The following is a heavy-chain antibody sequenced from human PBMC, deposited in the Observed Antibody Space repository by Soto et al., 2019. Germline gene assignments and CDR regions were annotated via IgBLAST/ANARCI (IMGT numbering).Heavy chain of an antibody. Sequence: EVQLLESGGGLVQPGGSLRLSCAASGFTFSDYAMSWVRQAPGKGLEWVSTISGSGGNTFYADSVKGRFTISRDNSQNTLYLQMNSLRAEDTAVYYCAKERTGKVDYWGQGTLVTVSS. J-gene: IGHJ4*02. CDR2: ISGSGGNT. CDR1: GFTFSDYA. V-gene: IGHV3-23*01. CDR3: AKERTGKVDY.